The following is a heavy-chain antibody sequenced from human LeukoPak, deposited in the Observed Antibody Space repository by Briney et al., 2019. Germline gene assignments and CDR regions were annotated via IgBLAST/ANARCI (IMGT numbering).Heavy chain of an antibody. CDR3: ARIGVDAFDI. Sequence: GRSLRLFCAASGFTFDDYAMHWVRQAPGKGLEWVSGIRWYRGSIGYADSVKGRFTISRDNAKNSLYLQMNSLRAEYTAVYYCARIGVDAFDIWGQGTMVTVSS. V-gene: IGHV3-9*01. CDR1: GFTFDDYA. J-gene: IGHJ3*02. D-gene: IGHD2/OR15-2a*01. CDR2: IRWYRGSI.